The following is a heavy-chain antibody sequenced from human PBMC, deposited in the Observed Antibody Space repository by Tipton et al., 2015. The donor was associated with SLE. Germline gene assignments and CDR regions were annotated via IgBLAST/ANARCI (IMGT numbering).Heavy chain of an antibody. D-gene: IGHD3-3*01. CDR1: GGSFSGYY. J-gene: IGHJ4*02. CDR2: INHSGST. V-gene: IGHV4-34*01. Sequence: GLVKPSETLSLTCAVYGGSFSGYYWSWIRQPPGKGLEWIGEINHSGSTNYNPSLKSQVTISVDTSKNQFSLNLSSVTAADTAVYYCARGRTYYDYDYWGQGTLVTVSS. CDR3: ARGRTYYDYDY.